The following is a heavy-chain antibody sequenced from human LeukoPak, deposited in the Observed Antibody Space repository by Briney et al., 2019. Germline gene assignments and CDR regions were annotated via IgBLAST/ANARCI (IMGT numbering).Heavy chain of an antibody. CDR1: GFTFSSYG. CDR2: IWYDGSNK. Sequence: PGRSLRLSCAASGFTFSSYGMHWVRQAPGKGLEWVAVIWYDGSNKYYADSVKGRFTISRDNSKNTLYLQMNSLRAEDTAAYYCARNLKNYYDSNGYFDYWGQGTLVTVSS. V-gene: IGHV3-33*01. CDR3: ARNLKNYYDSNGYFDY. D-gene: IGHD3-22*01. J-gene: IGHJ4*02.